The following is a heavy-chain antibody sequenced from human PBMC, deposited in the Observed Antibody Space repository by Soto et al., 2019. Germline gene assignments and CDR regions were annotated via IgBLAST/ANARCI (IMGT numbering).Heavy chain of an antibody. CDR1: GFTFSSYG. J-gene: IGHJ4*02. CDR3: ARRPSRYCSSTTCYASDY. D-gene: IGHD2-2*01. CDR2: VNWNAAGI. V-gene: IGHV3-20*04. Sequence: PGGSLRLSCAASGFTFSSYGMSWVRQVPGKGLEWVSGVNWNAAGIGYADSVKGRFTISRDNAKNSLYLQMNSLRAEDTALYYCARRPSRYCSSTTCYASDYWGQGTLVTVSS.